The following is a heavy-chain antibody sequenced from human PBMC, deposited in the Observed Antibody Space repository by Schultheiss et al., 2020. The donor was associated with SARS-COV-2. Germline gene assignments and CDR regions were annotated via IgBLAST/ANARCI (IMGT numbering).Heavy chain of an antibody. Sequence: GGSLRLSCAASGFTFSSYWMHWVRQAPGKGLEWVAVIWYDGSNKYYADSVKGRFTISRDNSKHTLFLQMNSLGAGDTAVYYCARDQNGYGINVYYFDYWGQGTLVTVSS. J-gene: IGHJ4*02. CDR2: IWYDGSNK. CDR1: GFTFSSYW. V-gene: IGHV3-33*08. CDR3: ARDQNGYGINVYYFDY. D-gene: IGHD5-12*01.